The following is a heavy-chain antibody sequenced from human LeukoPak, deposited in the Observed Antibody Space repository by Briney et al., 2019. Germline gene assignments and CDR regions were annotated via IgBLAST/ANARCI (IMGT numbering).Heavy chain of an antibody. CDR1: GYTFNNFG. Sequence: ASVKVSCKTSGYTFNNFGITWVRQAPGQRPEWMGWISIGDGRTHYGRMFQDRVSMTREMSSNTAFLELNSPRSDDTAVYFCSRSYYSSSWYYFDHWGQGTLVTVSS. CDR3: SRSYYSSSWYYFDH. D-gene: IGHD2-15*01. CDR2: ISIGDGRT. J-gene: IGHJ4*02. V-gene: IGHV1-18*01.